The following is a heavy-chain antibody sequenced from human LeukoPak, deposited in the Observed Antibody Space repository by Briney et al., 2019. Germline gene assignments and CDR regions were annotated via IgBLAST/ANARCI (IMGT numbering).Heavy chain of an antibody. CDR2: INTNTGNP. CDR3: ARVDYGDYRDRYNGMDV. V-gene: IGHV7-4-1*02. CDR1: GYTFTSYA. D-gene: IGHD4-17*01. Sequence: GASVKVSCKASGYTFTSYALNWVRQAPGQGLEWMGWINTNTGNPTYARGFTGRFVLSLDTSVSTAYLQISSLTAEDTAVYYCARVDYGDYRDRYNGMDVWGQGTTVTVSS. J-gene: IGHJ6*02.